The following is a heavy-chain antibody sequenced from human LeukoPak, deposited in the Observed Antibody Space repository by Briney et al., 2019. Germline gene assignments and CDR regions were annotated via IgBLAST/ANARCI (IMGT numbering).Heavy chain of an antibody. J-gene: IGHJ6*02. CDR3: TRDLMDYDVSTGLHHYYMDV. D-gene: IGHD3-9*01. CDR1: GFTFSSYW. V-gene: IGHV3-74*01. Sequence: PGGSLRLSCVASGFTFSSYWMHWVRQDPRKGLVWVSRINGDGRNINYADSVRGGFTISRDNAKNTLYLQMNTLRVEDTAVYYCTRDLMDYDVSTGLHHYYMDVWGQGTTVTVSS. CDR2: INGDGRNI.